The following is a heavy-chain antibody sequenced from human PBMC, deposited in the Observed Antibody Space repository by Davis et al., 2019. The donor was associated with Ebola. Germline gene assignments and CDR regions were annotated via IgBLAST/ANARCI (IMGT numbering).Heavy chain of an antibody. CDR1: GFTFSNYW. CDR3: ARGFLPTAQIDY. D-gene: IGHD2-2*01. V-gene: IGHV3-30*02. CDR2: IWYDGSKQ. Sequence: GESLKISCAASGFTFSNYWMSWVRQAPGKGLEWVTFIWYDGSKQYYGDSVKGRFTISRDNSKNTLYLQMNSLRTEDTAVYYCARGFLPTAQIDYWGQGTRVTVSS. J-gene: IGHJ4*02.